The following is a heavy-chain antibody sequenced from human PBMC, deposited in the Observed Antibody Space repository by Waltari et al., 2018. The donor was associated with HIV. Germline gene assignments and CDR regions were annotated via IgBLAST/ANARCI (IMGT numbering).Heavy chain of an antibody. J-gene: IGHJ4*02. CDR2: ISGYNGDT. CDR1: GYTFTNYG. D-gene: IGHD3-22*01. Sequence: QVHLVQSGAELRKPGALVTVSCKASGYTFTNYGITWVRQAPGQGLEWMGWISGYNGDTKYAQKVRGRVTMTTDTSTSTAYLEMGSLRFDDTAVYYCARDHYYGSSGYYSDYWGQGTLVTVSS. CDR3: ARDHYYGSSGYYSDY. V-gene: IGHV1-18*01.